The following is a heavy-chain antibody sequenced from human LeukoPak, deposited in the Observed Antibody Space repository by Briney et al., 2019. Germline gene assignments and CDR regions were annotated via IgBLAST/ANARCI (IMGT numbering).Heavy chain of an antibody. D-gene: IGHD3-16*01. CDR1: GFTFNNYA. V-gene: IGHV3-23*01. CDR3: AKGGAIRGYYYYGMDV. CDR2: ISGSGGTT. Sequence: GGSLRLSCAASGFTFNNYAKNWVRQAPGKGLEWVSVISGSGGTTYYADSVKGRFTISRDSSKNTLYLQMNSLRAEDTAVYYCAKGGAIRGYYYYGMDVWGQGTTVTVSS. J-gene: IGHJ6*02.